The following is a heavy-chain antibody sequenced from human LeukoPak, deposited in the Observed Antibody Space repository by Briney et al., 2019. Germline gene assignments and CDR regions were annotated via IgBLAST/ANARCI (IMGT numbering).Heavy chain of an antibody. CDR1: GGSISSTYYY. J-gene: IGHJ4*02. D-gene: IGHD2-15*01. CDR3: ARCPVVPQAHYFDY. CDR2: IYYSGST. V-gene: IGHV4-39*01. Sequence: SETLSLTCTVSGGSISSTYYYWAWIRQPPGKGLEWIGSIYYSGSTYYNPSLKSRVTISVDTSKNQFSLKLSSVAAPDTALYYCARCPVVPQAHYFDYWGQGTLVTVSS.